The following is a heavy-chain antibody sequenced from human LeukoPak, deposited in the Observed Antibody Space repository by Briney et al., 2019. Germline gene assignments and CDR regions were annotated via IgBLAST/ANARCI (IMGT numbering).Heavy chain of an antibody. CDR2: FDPEDGET. Sequence: ASVKVSCKVSGYTLTELSVHWVRQAPGKGLEWMGGFDPEDGETIYAQKFQGRVTMTEDTSTDTAYMELSSLRSEDTAVYYCATGLGAPRAPFDPWGQGTLVTVSS. CDR3: ATGLGAPRAPFDP. D-gene: IGHD4/OR15-4a*01. V-gene: IGHV1-24*01. J-gene: IGHJ5*02. CDR1: GYTLTELS.